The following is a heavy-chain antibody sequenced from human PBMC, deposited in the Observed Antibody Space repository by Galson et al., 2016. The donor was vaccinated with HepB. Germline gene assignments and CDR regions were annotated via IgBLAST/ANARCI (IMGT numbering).Heavy chain of an antibody. J-gene: IGHJ4*02. D-gene: IGHD6-13*01. CDR1: GGSISNYY. CDR2: IYYSGGT. CDR3: ARDRGSAAGFDY. V-gene: IGHV4-59*01. Sequence: ETLSLTCTVSGGSISNYYWSWIRQPPGKGLEWIGYIYYSGGTNYNPSLKSRVTMSVDTSKNQFSLKLSSMTAADTAVYYCARDRGSAAGFDYWGQGTLVTVSS.